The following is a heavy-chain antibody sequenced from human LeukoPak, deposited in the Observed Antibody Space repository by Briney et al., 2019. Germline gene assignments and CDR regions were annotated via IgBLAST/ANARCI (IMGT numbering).Heavy chain of an antibody. CDR3: ARAGSRYYYDSSGYPTGGPTDY. D-gene: IGHD3-22*01. CDR1: GYTFTGCY. V-gene: IGHV1-2*02. CDR2: INPNSGGT. Sequence: ASVKVSCKASGYTFTGCYMHWVRQAPGQGLEWMGWINPNSGGTNYAQKFQGRVTMTRDTSISTAYMELSRLRSDDTAVYYCARAGSRYYYDSSGYPTGGPTDYWGQGTLVTVSS. J-gene: IGHJ4*02.